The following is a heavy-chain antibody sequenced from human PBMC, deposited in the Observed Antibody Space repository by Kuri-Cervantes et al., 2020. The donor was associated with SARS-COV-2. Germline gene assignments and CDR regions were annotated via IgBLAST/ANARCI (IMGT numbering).Heavy chain of an antibody. Sequence: GGSLRLSCAASGFTFSSYSMNWVRQAPGKGLEWVSSISSSSSYIYYADSVKGRFTISRDNAKNSLYLQMNSLRAEDTAVYCCARAPQGRYCSSTSCPIVWYFDLWGRGTLVTVSS. V-gene: IGHV3-21*01. CDR3: ARAPQGRYCSSTSCPIVWYFDL. CDR2: ISSSSSYI. CDR1: GFTFSSYS. D-gene: IGHD2-2*01. J-gene: IGHJ2*01.